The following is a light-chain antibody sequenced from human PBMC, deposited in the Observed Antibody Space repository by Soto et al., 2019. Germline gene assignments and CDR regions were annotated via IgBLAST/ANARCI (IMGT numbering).Light chain of an antibody. Sequence: DVVMTQSPLSLPVTLGQPASISCRSSQSLIHSDGNTYLSWFQQRPGHSPRRLIYEVSDRDSGVPDRFTGSGSGTDFTLKISRVEAEDVGVYYCMQGTHWPWTFGQGTEVEIK. J-gene: IGKJ1*01. V-gene: IGKV2-30*02. CDR2: EVS. CDR1: QSLIHSDGNTY. CDR3: MQGTHWPWT.